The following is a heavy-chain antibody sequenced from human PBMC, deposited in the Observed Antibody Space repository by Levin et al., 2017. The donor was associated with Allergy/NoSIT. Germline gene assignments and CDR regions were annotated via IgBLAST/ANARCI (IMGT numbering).Heavy chain of an antibody. V-gene: IGHV1-18*01. Sequence: ASVKVSCKASGYTFTSYGISWVRQAPGQGLEWMGWISAYNGNTNYAQKLQGRVTMTTDTSTSTAYMELRSLRSDDTAVYYCARSRGYGDYYYYYYMDVWGKGTTVTVSS. J-gene: IGHJ6*03. CDR2: ISAYNGNT. CDR1: GYTFTSYG. CDR3: ARSRGYGDYYYYYYMDV. D-gene: IGHD4-17*01.